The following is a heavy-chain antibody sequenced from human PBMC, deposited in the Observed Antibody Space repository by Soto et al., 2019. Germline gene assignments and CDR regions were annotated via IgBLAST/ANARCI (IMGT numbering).Heavy chain of an antibody. CDR1: GFTFTNYG. V-gene: IGHV3-30*03. J-gene: IGHJ6*02. CDR3: ARDLRYSYGMDV. D-gene: IGHD1-1*01. CDR2: ISFDGNNK. Sequence: QVQLVESGGGVVQPGRSLRLSCAASGFTFTNYGMHWVRQTTGKGLEWVAVISFDGNNKFYADSVKGRFTISRDTSKSTLYLQLNSLRPEDTAVYYCARDLRYSYGMDVWGHGTTVTVSS.